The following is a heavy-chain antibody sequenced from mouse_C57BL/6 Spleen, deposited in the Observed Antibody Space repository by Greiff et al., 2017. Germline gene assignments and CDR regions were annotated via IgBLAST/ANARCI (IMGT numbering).Heavy chain of an antibody. J-gene: IGHJ2*01. V-gene: IGHV1-82*01. CDR2: IYPGDGDT. D-gene: IGHD2-12*01. Sequence: QVQLKESGPELVKPGASVKISCKASGYAFSSSWMNWVKQRPGQGLEWIGRIYPGDGDTNYNGKFKDKATLTADKSSSTAYMQLSSLTSEDSAVYFCARTYTWGQGTTLTVSS. CDR1: GYAFSSSW. CDR3: ARTYT.